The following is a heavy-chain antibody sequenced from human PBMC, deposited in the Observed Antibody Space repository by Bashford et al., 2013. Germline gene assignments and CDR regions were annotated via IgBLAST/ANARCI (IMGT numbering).Heavy chain of an antibody. CDR2: IIPIFGTA. CDR3: ARPGKFTVGELSFLTRGDAFDI. CDR1: GGTFSSYA. V-gene: IGHV1-69*13. J-gene: IGHJ3*02. Sequence: SVKVSCKASGGTFSSYAISWVRQAPGQGLEWMGGIIPIFGTANYAQKFQGRVTITADESTSTAYMELSSLRSEDTAVYYCARPGKFTVGELSFLTRGDAFDIVGQGTMVTVSS. D-gene: IGHD3-16*02.